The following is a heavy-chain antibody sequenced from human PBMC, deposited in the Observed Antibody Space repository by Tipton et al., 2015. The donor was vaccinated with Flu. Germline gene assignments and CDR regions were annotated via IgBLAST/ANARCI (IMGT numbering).Heavy chain of an antibody. Sequence: SLRLSCAASGFTVSNNYMSWVRQAPGKGLEWVSVIYSGGSTHYADSVKGRFTISRDNSKNTLYLQMNSLRAEDTAVYYCATTYYLGYYLDAFDIWGQGTMVTVSS. CDR1: GFTVSNNY. J-gene: IGHJ3*02. D-gene: IGHD3-22*01. CDR2: IYSGGST. V-gene: IGHV3-53*01. CDR3: ATTYYLGYYLDAFDI.